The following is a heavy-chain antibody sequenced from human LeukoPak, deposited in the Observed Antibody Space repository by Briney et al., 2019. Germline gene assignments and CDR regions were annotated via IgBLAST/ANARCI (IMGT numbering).Heavy chain of an antibody. CDR1: GGSLAGYN. D-gene: IGHD2-2*01. Sequence: ETLSLTCAVHGGSLAGYNWNWIRQPPGKELEWIGDVNHGGSTNYNPSLESRVTVSIDTWNSQFSLELNSVTAADTAVYYWARGRVRVVPGTGYFDSWSQGSLVIVSS. CDR2: VNHGGST. V-gene: IGHV4-34*01. J-gene: IGHJ4*02. CDR3: ARGRVRVVPGTGYFDS.